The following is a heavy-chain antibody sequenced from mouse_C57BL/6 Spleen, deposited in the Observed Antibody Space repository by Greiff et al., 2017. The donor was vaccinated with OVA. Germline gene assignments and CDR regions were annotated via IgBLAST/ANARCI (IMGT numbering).Heavy chain of an antibody. CDR2: IYPGDGDT. D-gene: IGHD2-4*01. V-gene: IGHV1-80*01. J-gene: IGHJ3*01. CDR3: AREGAYDYEQFAY. Sequence: LQQSGASVQISCNASGYAFSSYWMNWVKQRPGKGLEWIGQIYPGDGDTNYNGKFKGKATLTADKSSSTAYMQLSSLTSEDSAVYFCAREGAYDYEQFAYWGQGTLVTVSA. CDR1: GYAFSSYW.